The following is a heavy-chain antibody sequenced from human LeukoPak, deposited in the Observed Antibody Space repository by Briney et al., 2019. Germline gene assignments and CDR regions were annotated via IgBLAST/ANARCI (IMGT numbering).Heavy chain of an antibody. J-gene: IGHJ4*02. CDR3: ARCTTGRTFGSLREIKRSREIDY. CDR1: GFTFSSYS. CDR2: ISSSSSNI. Sequence: GGSLRLSCAASGFTFSSYSMNWVRQAPGKGLEWVSSISSSSSNIYYADSVKGRFTISRDNAKNSLYLQMNSLRVEDTALYYCARCTTGRTFGSLREIKRSREIDYWGQGTLVTVSS. D-gene: IGHD1-1*01. V-gene: IGHV3-21*01.